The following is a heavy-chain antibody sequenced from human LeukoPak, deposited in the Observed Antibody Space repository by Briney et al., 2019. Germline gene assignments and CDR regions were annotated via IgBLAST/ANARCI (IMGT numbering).Heavy chain of an antibody. CDR3: ASQRSITIFGVVTDAFDI. CDR1: GYSFTSYW. D-gene: IGHD3-3*01. Sequence: TGESLKISCKGSGYSFTSYWIGWVRQMPGKGLEWMGIIYPGDSDTRYSPSFQGQVTISADKSISTAYLQWSSLKASDTAMYYCASQRSITIFGVVTDAFDIWGQGTMVTVSS. V-gene: IGHV5-51*03. CDR2: IYPGDSDT. J-gene: IGHJ3*02.